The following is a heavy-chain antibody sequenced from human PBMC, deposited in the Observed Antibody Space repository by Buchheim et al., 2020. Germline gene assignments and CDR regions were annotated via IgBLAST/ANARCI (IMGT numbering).Heavy chain of an antibody. Sequence: QVQLVESGGGVVQPGRSLRLSCAASGFTFSSYGMHWVRQAPGKGLEWVAVISYDGSNKYYADSVKGRFTISRDNSKNTLYLQMNSLRAEDTAVYYCARDGERITIFGVDPRDLDVWGQGTT. CDR2: ISYDGSNK. V-gene: IGHV3-30*03. J-gene: IGHJ6*02. D-gene: IGHD3-3*01. CDR3: ARDGERITIFGVDPRDLDV. CDR1: GFTFSSYG.